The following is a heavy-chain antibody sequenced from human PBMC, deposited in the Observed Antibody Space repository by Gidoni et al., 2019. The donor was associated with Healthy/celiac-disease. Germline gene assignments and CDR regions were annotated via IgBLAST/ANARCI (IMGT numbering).Heavy chain of an antibody. CDR1: GYSFTSYW. CDR3: ARLDYDILTGGRYFDY. D-gene: IGHD3-9*01. J-gene: IGHJ4*02. Sequence: EVQLVQSGAEVKKPGESLKIFCKGSGYSFTSYWIGWVRQMPGKGLEWMGIIYPGDSDTRYSPSFQGQVTISADKSISTAYLQWSSLKASDTAMYYCARLDYDILTGGRYFDYWGQGTLVTVSS. CDR2: IYPGDSDT. V-gene: IGHV5-51*01.